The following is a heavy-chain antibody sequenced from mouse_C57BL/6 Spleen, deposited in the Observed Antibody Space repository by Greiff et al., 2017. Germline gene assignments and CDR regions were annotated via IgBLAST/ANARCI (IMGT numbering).Heavy chain of an antibody. CDR3: AREGDYGSSSDYFDY. Sequence: VQLQQSGAELARPGASVKLSCKASGYTFTCYGISWVKQRTGQGLEWIGEIYPRSGNTYYNEKFKGKATLTADKASRTAYMELRSLTSEDSAVYFCAREGDYGSSSDYFDYWGQGTTLTVSS. V-gene: IGHV1-81*01. J-gene: IGHJ2*01. D-gene: IGHD1-1*01. CDR2: IYPRSGNT. CDR1: GYTFTCYG.